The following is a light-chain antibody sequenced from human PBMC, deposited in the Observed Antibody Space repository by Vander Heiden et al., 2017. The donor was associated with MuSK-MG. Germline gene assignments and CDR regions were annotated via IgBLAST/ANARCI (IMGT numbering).Light chain of an antibody. J-gene: IGKJ4*01. V-gene: IGKV1-12*01. CDR3: QQTNRFPLT. Sequence: DVQGTHAPSSVSASVGDRVTITCRASHDISSWLAWYQQKPGKAPKLLIFAASRLHGGIPSRFSGSGSGTDFTLTISSLQPEDFATYSCQQTNRFPLTFGGGTKVAIK. CDR1: HDISSW. CDR2: AAS.